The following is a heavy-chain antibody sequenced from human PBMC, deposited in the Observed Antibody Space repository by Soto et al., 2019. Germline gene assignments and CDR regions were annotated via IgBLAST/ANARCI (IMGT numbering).Heavy chain of an antibody. CDR2: MNPNSGNT. Sequence: ASVKVSCKASGYTFTSYDINWVRQATGQGLEWMGWMNPNSGNTGYAQKFQGRVTMTRNTSISTAYMELSSLRSEDTAVYYCVRGVGGAVTTLNWFARRAQGTLVTVSS. V-gene: IGHV1-8*01. CDR3: VRGVGGAVTTLNWFAR. CDR1: GYTFTSYD. D-gene: IGHD4-17*01. J-gene: IGHJ5*02.